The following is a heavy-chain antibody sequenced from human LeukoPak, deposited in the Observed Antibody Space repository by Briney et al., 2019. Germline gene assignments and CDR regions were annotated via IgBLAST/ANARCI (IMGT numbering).Heavy chain of an antibody. CDR1: GFTSSTYL. V-gene: IGHV3-7*01. CDR3: VREGAHCSATSCYGFRAFDI. CDR2: IKQDGGEK. J-gene: IGHJ3*02. D-gene: IGHD2-2*01. Sequence: SGGSLRLSCAGSGFTSSTYLMSWVRQAPGKGLEWVANIKQDGGEKYYVDSVKGRLTISRDNAKNALYLQMNSLRAEDTAVYYCVREGAHCSATSCYGFRAFDIWGQGTMVTVSS.